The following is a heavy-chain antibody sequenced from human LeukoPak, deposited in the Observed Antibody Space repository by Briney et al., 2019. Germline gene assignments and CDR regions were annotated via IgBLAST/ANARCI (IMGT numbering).Heavy chain of an antibody. Sequence: SETLSLTCAVSGASISSDGYSWSWIRQPPGKGLECIGYIYSSGSTYYNPSLKSRVTISVDTSKNQFSLKLSSVTAADTAVYYCARGEDDAFDIWGQGTMVTVSS. V-gene: IGHV4-30-4*07. J-gene: IGHJ3*02. CDR2: IYSSGST. CDR3: ARGEDDAFDI. CDR1: GASISSDGYS.